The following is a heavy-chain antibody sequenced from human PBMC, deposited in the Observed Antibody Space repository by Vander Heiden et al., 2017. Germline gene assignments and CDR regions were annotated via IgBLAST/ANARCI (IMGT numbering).Heavy chain of an antibody. CDR2: ISSSSSYI. D-gene: IGHD6-13*01. CDR1: GFTFSSYS. CDR3: ARDLLSGIAAY. V-gene: IGHV3-21*01. Sequence: VQLLDSGAGLVKPGGSLSVSVAASGFTFSSYSRNWVRQARGKGLEWVSSISSSSSYIYYADSVKGRFTISRNNAKNSLYLKMNSLRAEDTAVYYCARDLLSGIAAYWGQGTLVTVSS. J-gene: IGHJ4*02.